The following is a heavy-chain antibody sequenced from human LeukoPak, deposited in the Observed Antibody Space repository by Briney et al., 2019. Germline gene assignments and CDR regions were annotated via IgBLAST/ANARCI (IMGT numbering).Heavy chain of an antibody. CDR2: ISGGNGNT. J-gene: IGHJ6*03. D-gene: IGHD3-10*01. V-gene: IGHV1-18*01. CDR3: ARGGSGSYYNSAYYYYYMDV. CDR1: GYTFTNYG. Sequence: GASVKVSCKASGYTFTNYGITWVRQAPGQGLEWMGWISGGNGNTNYAQKFQGRVTMTTDTSTSTAYMDLRSLRFDDTAVCYCARGGSGSYYNSAYYYYYMDVWGKGTTVTISS.